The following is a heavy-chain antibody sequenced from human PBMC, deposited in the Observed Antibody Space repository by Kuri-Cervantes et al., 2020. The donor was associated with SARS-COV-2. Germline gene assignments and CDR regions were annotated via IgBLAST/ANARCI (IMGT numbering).Heavy chain of an antibody. V-gene: IGHV4-34*01. CDR3: ARDSGGSYRDFDY. D-gene: IGHD1-26*01. Sequence: GSLRLSCAVYGGSFSGYYWSWIRQPPGKGLEWIGEINHSGSTNYNPSLKSRVTISVDTSKNQFSLKLSSVTAADTAEYYCARDSGGSYRDFDYWGQGTLVTVSS. CDR2: INHSGST. CDR1: GGSFSGYY. J-gene: IGHJ4*02.